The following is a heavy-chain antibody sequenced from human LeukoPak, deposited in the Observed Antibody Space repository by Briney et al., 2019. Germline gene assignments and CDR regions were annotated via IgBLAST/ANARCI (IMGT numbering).Heavy chain of an antibody. D-gene: IGHD3-10*01. Sequence: PGGSLRLSCAASGFTFSSYSMNWVRQAPGKGLEWVSSISSSSSYIYYADSVKGRFTISRDNAKNSLYLQMNSLRAEDTAVYYCARDAPQITMVRGVIDYWGQGTLVTVSS. CDR2: ISSSSSYI. V-gene: IGHV3-21*01. CDR3: ARDAPQITMVRGVIDY. CDR1: GFTFSSYS. J-gene: IGHJ4*02.